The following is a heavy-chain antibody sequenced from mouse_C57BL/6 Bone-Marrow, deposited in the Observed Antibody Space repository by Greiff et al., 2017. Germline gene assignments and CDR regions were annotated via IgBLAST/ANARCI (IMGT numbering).Heavy chain of an antibody. D-gene: IGHD1-3*01. Sequence: EVKLVESGGGLVKPGGSLKLSCAASGFTFSSYAMSWVRQTPEKRLEWVATISDGGSYTYYPDNVKGRFTISRDNAKNNLYLQMSHLKSEDTAMYYCARKRGSGWYFDVWGTGTTVTVSS. J-gene: IGHJ1*03. CDR1: GFTFSSYA. CDR3: ARKRGSGWYFDV. CDR2: ISDGGSYT. V-gene: IGHV5-4*03.